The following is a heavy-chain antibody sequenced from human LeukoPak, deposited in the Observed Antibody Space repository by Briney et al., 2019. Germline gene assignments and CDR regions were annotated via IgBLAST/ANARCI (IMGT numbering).Heavy chain of an antibody. Sequence: GGSLRLSCAASGFTFSNAWMSWVRQAPGKGLEWVGRIKSKTDGRTTDYAAPVKGRFTISRDDSKNTLYLQMNSLKTEDTAVYYCTTDLPPYYYDSSANIDYWGQGTLVTVSS. CDR1: GFTFSNAW. CDR2: IKSKTDGRTT. CDR3: TTDLPPYYYDSSANIDY. V-gene: IGHV3-15*01. D-gene: IGHD3-22*01. J-gene: IGHJ4*02.